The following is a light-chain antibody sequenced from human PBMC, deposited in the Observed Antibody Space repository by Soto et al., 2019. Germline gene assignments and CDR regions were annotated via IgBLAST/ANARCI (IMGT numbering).Light chain of an antibody. CDR2: GIS. Sequence: QSVLTQPPSVSAAPGQKVTISCSGSISNIGKTHVSWYQHLPGTAPKLLISGISDRPSGVPDRFSGSKSGTSASLAITGLQAEDETDYYCQSFDSGLSGYVFGTGTKVTVL. CDR1: ISNIGKTHV. J-gene: IGLJ1*01. V-gene: IGLV1-40*01. CDR3: QSFDSGLSGYV.